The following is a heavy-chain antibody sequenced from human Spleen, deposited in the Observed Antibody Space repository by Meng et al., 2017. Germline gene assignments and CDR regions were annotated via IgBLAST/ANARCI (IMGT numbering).Heavy chain of an antibody. Sequence: GESLKISCAASGFTFSSYEMNWVRQAPGKGLEWVSYISSSGSTIYYADSVKGRFTISRDNAKNSLYLQMNSLRSDDTAVYYCARDSVVPLAGTSDDAYDMWGQGTMVTVSS. CDR2: ISSSGSTI. CDR1: GFTFSSYE. V-gene: IGHV3-48*03. J-gene: IGHJ3*02. D-gene: IGHD6-19*01. CDR3: ARDSVVPLAGTSDDAYDM.